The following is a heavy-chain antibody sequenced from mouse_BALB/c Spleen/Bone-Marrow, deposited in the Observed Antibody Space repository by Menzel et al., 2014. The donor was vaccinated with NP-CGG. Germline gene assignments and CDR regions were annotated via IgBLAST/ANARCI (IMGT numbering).Heavy chain of an antibody. V-gene: IGHV3-2*02. D-gene: IGHD3-2*01. CDR2: ISHSGST. J-gene: IGHJ2*01. CDR1: GYSITSDYA. Sequence: EVQLVESGPGLVKPSQSLSLTCTVTGYSITSDYAWNWIRQFPGNKLEWMVYISHSGSTNYNPSLKSRISLTRDTSKNQFFLQLNSGTTEDTATYYCARGTARSPWYYSDHWGQGTTLTVSS. CDR3: ARGTARSPWYYSDH.